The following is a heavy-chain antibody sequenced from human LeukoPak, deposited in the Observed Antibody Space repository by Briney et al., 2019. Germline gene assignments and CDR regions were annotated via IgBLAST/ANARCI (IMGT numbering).Heavy chain of an antibody. CDR1: GGTFSSYA. Sequence: SVKVSCKASGGTFSSYAISWVRQAPGQGLEWMGRIIPILGIANYAQKFQGRVTITADKSTSTAYMELSSLRSEDTAVYYCARVGLTYYDFWSGYGWFDPWGQGTLVTVSS. V-gene: IGHV1-69*04. J-gene: IGHJ5*02. CDR3: ARVGLTYYDFWSGYGWFDP. D-gene: IGHD3-3*01. CDR2: IIPILGIA.